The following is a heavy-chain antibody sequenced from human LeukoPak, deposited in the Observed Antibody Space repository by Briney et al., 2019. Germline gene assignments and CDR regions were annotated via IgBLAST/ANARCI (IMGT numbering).Heavy chain of an antibody. V-gene: IGHV1-69*13. CDR2: IIPIFGTA. CDR1: GGTFSSYA. CDR3: ASPKDVGGYSGKFDY. D-gene: IGHD5-12*01. J-gene: IGHJ4*02. Sequence: SVKVSCKASGGTFSSYAISWVRQAPGQGLEWMGGIIPIFGTANYAQKFQGRVTITADESTSTAYMELSSLRSEDTAVYYCASPKDVGGYSGKFDYWGQGTLVTVSS.